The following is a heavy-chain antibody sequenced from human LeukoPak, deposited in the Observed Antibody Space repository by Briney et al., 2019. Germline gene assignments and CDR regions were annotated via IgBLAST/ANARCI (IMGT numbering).Heavy chain of an antibody. D-gene: IGHD1-1*01. J-gene: IGHJ4*02. CDR3: ASGFRGQLGYFDY. V-gene: IGHV4-59*01. CDR1: GGSISGYF. CDR2: IYNSENT. Sequence: SGTLSLTCTVSGGSISGYFWSWIRQPPGKGLEWIGYIYNSENTNYKPSLKSRVTLLVDTSKNHFSLKLRSVTAADTAIYYCASGFRGQLGYFDYWGQGTLVTVSS.